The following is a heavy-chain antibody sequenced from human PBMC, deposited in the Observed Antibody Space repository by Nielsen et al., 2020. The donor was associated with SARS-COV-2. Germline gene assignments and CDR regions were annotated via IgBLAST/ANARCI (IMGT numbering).Heavy chain of an antibody. CDR1: GFTFSSYA. CDR3: AKGYSPDY. CDR2: IYSGGSST. Sequence: GESLKISCAASGFTFSSYAVSWVRQAPGKGLEWVSVIYSGGSSTYYADSVKGRFTISRDNSKNTLYLQMNSLRAEDTAVYYCAKGYSPDYWGQGTLVTVSS. J-gene: IGHJ4*02. V-gene: IGHV3-23*03. D-gene: IGHD6-13*01.